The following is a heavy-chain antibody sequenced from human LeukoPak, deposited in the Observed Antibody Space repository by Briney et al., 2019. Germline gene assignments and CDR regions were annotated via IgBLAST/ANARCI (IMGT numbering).Heavy chain of an antibody. CDR3: AREKAYGGNSGWFDP. D-gene: IGHD4-23*01. V-gene: IGHV4-59*01. CDR2: IYYSGST. CDR1: GGSISSYY. Sequence: SETLTLTCTVSGGSISSYYWSWIRQPPGKGLEWIGYIYYSGSTNYNPSLKSRVTISVDTSKNQFSLKLSSVTAADTAVYYCAREKAYGGNSGWFDPWGQGTLVTVSS. J-gene: IGHJ5*02.